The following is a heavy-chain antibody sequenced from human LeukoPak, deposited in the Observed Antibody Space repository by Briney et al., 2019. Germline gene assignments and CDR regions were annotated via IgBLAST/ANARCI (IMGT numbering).Heavy chain of an antibody. J-gene: IGHJ5*02. CDR1: GFTFSSYA. D-gene: IGHD3-9*01. Sequence: GGSLRLSCAASGFTFSSYAMSWVRQAPGKGLEWVSAISGSGGSTYYADSVKGRFTISRDNSKSTLYLQMNSLRAEDTAVYYCAKVVHYDILTGYYSRFDPWGQGTLVTVSS. CDR3: AKVVHYDILTGYYSRFDP. V-gene: IGHV3-23*01. CDR2: ISGSGGST.